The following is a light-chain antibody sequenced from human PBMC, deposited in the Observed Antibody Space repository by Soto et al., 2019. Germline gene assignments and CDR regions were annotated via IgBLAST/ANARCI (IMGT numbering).Light chain of an antibody. CDR1: QSISSY. J-gene: IGKJ2*01. CDR3: QQSYSTLGT. V-gene: IGKV1-39*01. Sequence: DIQMTQSPSSLSASVGDRVTITCRASQSISSYLNWYQQKPGKAPKLLIYAASSLHSGVPSRFSGSGSGTDCTLIISSLQPEDFATYYWQQSYSTLGTFGQGTKLVIK. CDR2: AAS.